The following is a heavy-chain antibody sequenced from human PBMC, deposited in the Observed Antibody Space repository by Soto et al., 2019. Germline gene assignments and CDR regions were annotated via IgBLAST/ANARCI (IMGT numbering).Heavy chain of an antibody. CDR1: GFTFSSYS. D-gene: IGHD6-13*01. J-gene: IGHJ6*03. V-gene: IGHV3-48*01. CDR2: ISSSSSTI. CDR3: AINSDYYYYYMDV. Sequence: GGSLRLSCAASGFTFSSYSMNWVRQAPGKGLEWVSYISSSSSTIYYADSVKGRFTISRDNAKNSLYLQMNSLRAEDTAVYYCAINSDYYYYYMDVWGKGTTVTVSS.